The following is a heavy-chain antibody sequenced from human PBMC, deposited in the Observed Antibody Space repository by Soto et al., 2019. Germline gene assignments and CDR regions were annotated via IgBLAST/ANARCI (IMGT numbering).Heavy chain of an antibody. D-gene: IGHD5-18*01. CDR2: IYSGGNT. V-gene: IGHV3-53*01. J-gene: IGHJ3*02. Sequence: EVQLVESGGGLIQPGGSLRLSCAASGFTVSSNYMSWVRQAPGKGLEWVSVIYSGGNTYYADSVKGRFTISRDNSKNNGYLQMNSLRAEDTAVYYCATGGYTYGPDAFDIWGQGTMVTVSS. CDR3: ATGGYTYGPDAFDI. CDR1: GFTVSSNY.